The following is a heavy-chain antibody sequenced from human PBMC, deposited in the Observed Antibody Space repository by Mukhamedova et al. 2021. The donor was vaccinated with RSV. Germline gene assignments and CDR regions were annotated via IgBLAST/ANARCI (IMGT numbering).Heavy chain of an antibody. V-gene: IGHV1-2*02. D-gene: IGHD3-3*01. J-gene: IGHJ4*02. Sequence: WMGWINPNSGGTNYAQKFQGRVTMTRDTSISTSYMELSRLRSDDTAVYYCARDLNFWSGYYEDYCGQGTLVTVSS. CDR3: ARDLNFWSGYYEDY. CDR2: INPNSGGT.